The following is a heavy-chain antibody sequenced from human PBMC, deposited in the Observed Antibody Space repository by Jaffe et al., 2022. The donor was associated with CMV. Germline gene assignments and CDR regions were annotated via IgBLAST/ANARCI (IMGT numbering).Heavy chain of an antibody. CDR2: ISDSGGST. CDR1: GFTFSSYA. V-gene: IGHV3-23*04. CDR3: AKRAEYSGSYYLFDY. Sequence: EVQVVGSGGGLVQPGGSLRLSCAASGFTFSSYAMSWVRQAPGKGLEWVSAISDSGGSTYYADSVKGRFTISRDNSKNTLFLQMNSLRAEDTAVYYCAKRAEYSGSYYLFDYWGQGILVTVSS. D-gene: IGHD1-26*01. J-gene: IGHJ4*02.